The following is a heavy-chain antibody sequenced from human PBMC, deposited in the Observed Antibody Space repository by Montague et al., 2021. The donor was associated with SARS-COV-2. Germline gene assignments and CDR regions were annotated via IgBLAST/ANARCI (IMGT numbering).Heavy chain of an antibody. CDR2: IYHNGST. V-gene: IGHV4-59*01. Sequence: SENLSLTCTVSGGSISSYYWTWIRQPPGKGLQSIGYIYHNGSTKYNPSLKSRVTISLDTSKNQFSLKLSSVSVADTAVYYCARGGGNSADYYNYTMDVWGQGTTVTVFS. J-gene: IGHJ6*02. CDR3: ARGGGNSADYYNYTMDV. D-gene: IGHD4-23*01. CDR1: GGSISSYY.